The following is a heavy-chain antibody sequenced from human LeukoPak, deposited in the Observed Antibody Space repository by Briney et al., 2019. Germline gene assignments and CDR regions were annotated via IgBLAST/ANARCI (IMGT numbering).Heavy chain of an antibody. CDR3: ARNRASGTPYFDY. CDR1: RGSISGFY. J-gene: IGHJ4*02. D-gene: IGHD3-10*01. Sequence: SKTLSLTCTISRGSISGFYWSWIRQPPGKGLEWIGYIYYSGSSNYNPSLKSRVTISVDTSKDQFSLKLSSVTAADTAVYYCARNRASGTPYFDYWGQGLLVTVSS. CDR2: IYYSGSS. V-gene: IGHV4-59*08.